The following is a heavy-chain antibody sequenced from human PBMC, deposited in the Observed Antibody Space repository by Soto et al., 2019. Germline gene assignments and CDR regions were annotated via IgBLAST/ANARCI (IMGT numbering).Heavy chain of an antibody. Sequence: VGSLGLSCAASGFTFSSYAMSWVRQAPGKGLEWVSAISGSGGSTYYADSVKGRFTISRDNSKNTLYLQMNSLRAEDTAVYYCAKDRNYYDSSGYHLYWGQGTLVTVSS. CDR1: GFTFSSYA. CDR3: AKDRNYYDSSGYHLY. V-gene: IGHV3-23*01. CDR2: ISGSGGST. D-gene: IGHD3-22*01. J-gene: IGHJ4*02.